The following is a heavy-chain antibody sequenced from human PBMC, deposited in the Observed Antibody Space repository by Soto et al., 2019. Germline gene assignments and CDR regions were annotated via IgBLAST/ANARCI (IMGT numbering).Heavy chain of an antibody. D-gene: IGHD1-1*01. J-gene: IGHJ6*02. CDR1: GYSFTTYA. V-gene: IGHV1-3*01. Sequence: ASVKVSWKASGYSFTTYALHLVRQAPGQRLEWMAWINGGNGNTKYSQKFQDRVTITRDTSASIAYMELSSLRSEDTAVYYCARGKGMEENYYYHGTAVRCHGTTVTSP. CDR3: ARGKGMEENYYYHGTAV. CDR2: INGGNGNT.